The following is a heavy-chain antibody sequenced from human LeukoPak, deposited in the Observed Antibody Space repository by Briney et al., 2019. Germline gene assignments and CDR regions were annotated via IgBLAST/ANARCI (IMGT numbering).Heavy chain of an antibody. J-gene: IGHJ4*02. CDR1: GFTVSSNY. CDR3: ASSAFSSSGWYGDY. D-gene: IGHD6-19*01. Sequence: GGSLRLSCAASGFTVSSNYTSWVRQAPGKGLEWVSVIYSGGSTYYADSVKGRFTISRDNSKNTLYLQMNSLRAEDTAVYYCASSAFSSSGWYGDYWGQGALVSVSS. CDR2: IYSGGST. V-gene: IGHV3-53*01.